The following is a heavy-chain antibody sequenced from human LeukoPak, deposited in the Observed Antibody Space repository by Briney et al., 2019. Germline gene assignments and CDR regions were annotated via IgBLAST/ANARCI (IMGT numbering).Heavy chain of an antibody. CDR2: IKQDGSEK. CDR1: GFTFSSYW. V-gene: IGHV3-7*01. CDR3: AREVYSSSRPADAFDI. Sequence: GSLRLSCAASGFTFSSYWMSWVRQAPGKGLEWVANIKQDGSEKYYVDSVKGRFTISRDNAKNSLYLQMNSLRAEDTALYYCAREVYSSSRPADAFDIWGQGTMVTVSS. D-gene: IGHD6-13*01. J-gene: IGHJ3*02.